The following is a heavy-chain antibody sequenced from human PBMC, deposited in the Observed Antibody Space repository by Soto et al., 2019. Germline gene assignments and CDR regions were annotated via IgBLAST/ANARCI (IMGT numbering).Heavy chain of an antibody. CDR2: IHYSGST. D-gene: IGHD3-16*01. J-gene: IGHJ4*02. CDR3: TVGGAGHPFDY. V-gene: IGHV4-59*11. Sequence: QVQLQESGPGLVKPSETLSLTCTVSGVSITSHYWTWIRQPPGKGLEWIGNIHYSGSTNYSPSLKGRVIISVDTSENQSSLKMRSVTTADTAVYYCTVGGAGHPFDYWGQGTLVTVSS. CDR1: GVSITSHY.